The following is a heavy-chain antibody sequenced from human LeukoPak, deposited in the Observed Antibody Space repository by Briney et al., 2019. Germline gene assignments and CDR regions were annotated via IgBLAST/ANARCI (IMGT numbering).Heavy chain of an antibody. D-gene: IGHD3-10*01. CDR3: AIRAMVRGKYTEPYYFDY. V-gene: IGHV4-34*01. Sequence: SETLSLTCAVYGGSFSGYYWSWIRQPPGKGLEWIGEINHSGSTNYNPSLKSRVTISVDTSKNQFSLKLSSVTAADTAVYYCAIRAMVRGKYTEPYYFDYWGQGTLVTVSS. CDR2: INHSGST. CDR1: GGSFSGYY. J-gene: IGHJ4*02.